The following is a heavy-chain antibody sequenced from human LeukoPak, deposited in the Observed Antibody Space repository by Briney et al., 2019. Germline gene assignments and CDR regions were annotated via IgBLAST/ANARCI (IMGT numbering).Heavy chain of an antibody. CDR1: GFTFSSYG. V-gene: IGHV3-30*02. Sequence: GGSLRLSCAASGFTFSSYGMHWVRQAPGKGLEWVAFIRYDGSNKYYADSVKGRFTISRDNSKNTLYLQMNSLRAEDTAVYYCAKDQSITMVRGALDYWGQGTLVTVSS. CDR3: AKDQSITMVRGALDY. J-gene: IGHJ4*02. CDR2: IRYDGSNK. D-gene: IGHD3-10*01.